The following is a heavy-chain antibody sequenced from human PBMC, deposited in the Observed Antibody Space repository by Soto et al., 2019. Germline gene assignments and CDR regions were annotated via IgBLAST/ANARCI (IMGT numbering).Heavy chain of an antibody. CDR1: GDSVSSNSAA. CDR3: AREIWIAVAGTPGHNWFDP. V-gene: IGHV6-1*01. J-gene: IGHJ5*02. D-gene: IGHD6-19*01. Sequence: SQTLSLTCAISGDSVSSNSAAWNWIRQSPSRGLEWLGRTYYRSKWYNDYAVSVKSRITINPDTSKNQFSLQLNSVTPEDTAVYYCAREIWIAVAGTPGHNWFDPWGQGTLVTVSS. CDR2: TYYRSKWYN.